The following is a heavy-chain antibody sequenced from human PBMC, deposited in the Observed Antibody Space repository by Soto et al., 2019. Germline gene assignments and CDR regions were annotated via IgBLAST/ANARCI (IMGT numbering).Heavy chain of an antibody. D-gene: IGHD1-26*01. V-gene: IGHV4-4*02. CDR3: ARMVGATLVDY. Sequence: QVQLQESGPGLVKPSGTLSLTCTVSGASISSTSSGDWWTWVRQPPGKGLEWIGEIHHSGSTNYNPSLKKRGAMAVGKSKNQCSLGLSSVTAADTAVYYCARMVGATLVDYWGQGPLVTVSS. J-gene: IGHJ4*02. CDR2: IHHSGST. CDR1: GASISSTSSGDW.